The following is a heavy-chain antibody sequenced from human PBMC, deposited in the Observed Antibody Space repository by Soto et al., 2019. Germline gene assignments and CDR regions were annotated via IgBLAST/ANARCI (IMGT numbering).Heavy chain of an antibody. D-gene: IGHD1-1*01. CDR2: IRFDGSNI. J-gene: IGHJ4*02. V-gene: IGHV3-33*01. Sequence: QVLLVESGGGVVQPGRSLRLSCAAYESIFRGYGMHWVRQAPGKGLEWVAIIRFDGSNINYADFVMGRFTISRDNSKNTLYLEMNSLRVEDTAVYYCARDGVGTTAFWGYLDYWGQGTLVTVSS. CDR1: ESIFRGYG. CDR3: ARDGVGTTAFWGYLDY.